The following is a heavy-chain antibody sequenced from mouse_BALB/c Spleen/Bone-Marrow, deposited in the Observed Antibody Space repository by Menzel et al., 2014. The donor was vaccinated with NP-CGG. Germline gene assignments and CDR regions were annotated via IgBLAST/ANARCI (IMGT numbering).Heavy chain of an antibody. V-gene: IGHV1-69*02. CDR1: GYTFTSYW. CDR3: ARVRGYGSRAWFAY. D-gene: IGHD1-1*01. Sequence: VQLQQSGAELVRPGASVKLSCKASGYTFTSYWINWVKQRPGQGLEWIGNIYPSDSYTNYNQKFKDKATLTVDKSSSTAYMQLSSPTSEDSAVYYCARVRGYGSRAWFAYWGQGTLVIVSA. J-gene: IGHJ3*01. CDR2: IYPSDSYT.